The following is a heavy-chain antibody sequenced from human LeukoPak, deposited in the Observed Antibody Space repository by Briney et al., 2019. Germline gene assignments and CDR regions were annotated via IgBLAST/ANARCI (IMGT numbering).Heavy chain of an antibody. J-gene: IGHJ6*02. CDR1: GASINSYY. V-gene: IGHV4-59*08. D-gene: IGHD2-15*01. CDR2: IYNGGST. Sequence: SETLSLTCTVSGASINSYYWTWIRQPPGQGLEWIGYIYNGGSTNYNPSLRSRVTISVDTSKKQFSLKLTSVTAADMAVYYCARLQWWGFYGMDVWGQGTTVTVSS. CDR3: ARLQWWGFYGMDV.